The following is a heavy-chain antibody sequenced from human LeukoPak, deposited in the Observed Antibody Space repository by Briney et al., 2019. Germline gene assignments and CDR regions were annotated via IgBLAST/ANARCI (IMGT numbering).Heavy chain of an antibody. CDR1: GFTFSSYA. J-gene: IGHJ4*02. D-gene: IGHD2-21*01. V-gene: IGHV3-30-3*01. CDR3: ARSGYGGEAYFDY. Sequence: VGSLRLSCAASGFTFSSYAMHWVRQAPGKGLEWVAVISYDGSNKYYADSVKGRFTISRDNSKNTLYLQMNSLRAEDTAVYYCARSGYGGEAYFDYWGQGTLVTVSS. CDR2: ISYDGSNK.